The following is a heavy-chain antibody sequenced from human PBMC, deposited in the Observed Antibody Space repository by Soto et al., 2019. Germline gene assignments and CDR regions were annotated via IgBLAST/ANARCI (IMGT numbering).Heavy chain of an antibody. CDR3: ARDALYYDFWSGYYRRYYYYGMDV. Sequence: PGGSLRLSCAASGFTFSSYGMHWVRQAPGKGLEWVAVIWYDGSNKYYAASVKGRFTISRDNSKNTLYLQMNSLRAEDTAVYYCARDALYYDFWSGYYRRYYYYGMDVWGQGTTVTVSS. CDR1: GFTFSSYG. J-gene: IGHJ6*02. D-gene: IGHD3-3*01. CDR2: IWYDGSNK. V-gene: IGHV3-33*01.